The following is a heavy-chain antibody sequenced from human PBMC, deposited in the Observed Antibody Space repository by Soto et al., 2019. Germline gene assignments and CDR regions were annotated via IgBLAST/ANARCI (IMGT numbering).Heavy chain of an antibody. V-gene: IGHV3-48*03. CDR3: ARQYYDFWSGYSRYYYGIDV. CDR2: ISSSGSTI. Sequence: SLRLSCAASGFTFSSYEMNWVRQAPGKGLEWVSYISSSGSTIYYADSVKGRFTISRDNAKNSLYLQMNSLRAEDTAVYYCARQYYDFWSGYSRYYYGIDVWGQGTTVTVSS. CDR1: GFTFSSYE. J-gene: IGHJ6*02. D-gene: IGHD3-3*01.